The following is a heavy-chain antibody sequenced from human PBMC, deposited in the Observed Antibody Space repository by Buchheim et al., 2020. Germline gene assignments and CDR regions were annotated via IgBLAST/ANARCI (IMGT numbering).Heavy chain of an antibody. D-gene: IGHD2-15*01. J-gene: IGHJ6*02. CDR3: ARDCSGGSCYSRYYYYYGMDV. V-gene: IGHV3-30-3*01. Sequence: QVQLVESGGGVVQPGRSLRLSCAASGFTFSSYAMHWVRQAPGKGLEWVAVISYDGSNKYYADSVKGRFTISRDNSKNTLSLQMNSLRAEDTAVYYCARDCSGGSCYSRYYYYYGMDVWGQGTT. CDR2: ISYDGSNK. CDR1: GFTFSSYA.